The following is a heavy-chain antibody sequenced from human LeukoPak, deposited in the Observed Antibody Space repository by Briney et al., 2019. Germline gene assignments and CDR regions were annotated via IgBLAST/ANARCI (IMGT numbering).Heavy chain of an antibody. CDR3: ARGSVDYDFWSGTYRAGFDY. J-gene: IGHJ4*02. V-gene: IGHV4-61*02. CDR1: GGSISSGSYY. CDR2: IYTSGST. Sequence: SETLSLTCTVSGGSISSGSYYWSWIRQPAGKGLEWIGRIYTSGSTNYNPSLKSRVTISVDTSKNQFSPKLSSVTAADTAVYYCARGSVDYDFWSGTYRAGFDYWGQGTLVTVSS. D-gene: IGHD3-3*01.